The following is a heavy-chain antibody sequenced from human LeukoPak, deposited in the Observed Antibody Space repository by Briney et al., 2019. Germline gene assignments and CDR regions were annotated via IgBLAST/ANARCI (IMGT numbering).Heavy chain of an antibody. CDR2: INPTGGST. Sequence: ASVKASCKASGYTFTRYYMHCVRQAPGQGLEWRGLINPTGGSTGYAQKFQGRVTMTRDMSTSTDYMELSSLRSEDTAIYYCAREGYFSHFLRNFDYWGQGTLVTVSS. CDR1: GYTFTRYY. V-gene: IGHV1-46*01. CDR3: AREGYFSHFLRNFDY. D-gene: IGHD3-22*01. J-gene: IGHJ4*02.